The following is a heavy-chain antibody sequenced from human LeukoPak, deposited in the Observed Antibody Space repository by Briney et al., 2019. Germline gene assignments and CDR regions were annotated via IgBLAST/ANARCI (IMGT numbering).Heavy chain of an antibody. D-gene: IGHD3-22*01. CDR2: ISSTGSTM. CDR1: LFTFSDYY. V-gene: IGHV3-11*01. Sequence: GGSLRLSCAASLFTFSDYYMSWIRQAPGKGLEWVSYISSTGSTMYYAGSVKGRFTISRDNAKNSLYLQMNSLRAEDTAVYYCARDLNLNYYDISGYDPTAFDIWGQGTMVTVSS. J-gene: IGHJ3*02. CDR3: ARDLNLNYYDISGYDPTAFDI.